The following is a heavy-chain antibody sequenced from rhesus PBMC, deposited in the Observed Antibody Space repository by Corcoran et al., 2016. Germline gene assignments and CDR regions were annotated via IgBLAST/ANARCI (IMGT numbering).Heavy chain of an antibody. CDR3: ARVHYGRTAVDY. CDR1: GFSRSTSGMG. V-gene: IGHV2S1*01. Sequence: QVTLKESGPALVKPTQTLTLNCTFSGFSRSTSGMGVGWIRPPPGKALEWLASIYWDDEKYYSTSLKSRLTISKDTSKNQVVLTMTNMDPVDTATYYCARVHYGRTAVDYWGQGVLVTVSS. D-gene: IGHD4-29*01. J-gene: IGHJ4*01. CDR2: IYWDDEK.